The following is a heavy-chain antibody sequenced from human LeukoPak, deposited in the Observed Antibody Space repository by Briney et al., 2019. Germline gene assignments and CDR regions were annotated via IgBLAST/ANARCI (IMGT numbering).Heavy chain of an antibody. CDR1: GFTFSSYS. CDR2: ITSSSSTI. CDR3: ARVRYSSGWYVDY. Sequence: GGSLRLSCAASGFTFSSYSMNWVREAPGKGLEWVSYITSSSSTIYYADSVKGRFTISRDNTKNSLYLQMNSLRDEDTAVYYCARVRYSSGWYVDYWGQGTLVTVSS. V-gene: IGHV3-48*02. J-gene: IGHJ4*02. D-gene: IGHD6-19*01.